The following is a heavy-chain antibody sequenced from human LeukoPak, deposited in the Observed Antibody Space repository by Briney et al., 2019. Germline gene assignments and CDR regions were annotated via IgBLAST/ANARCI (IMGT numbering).Heavy chain of an antibody. J-gene: IGHJ4*02. V-gene: IGHV3-30*18. CDR2: ISYDGSNK. CDR1: GITFSSYG. Sequence: GRSLRLSCAASGITFSSYGMRWVRQAPGKGLEWVAVISYDGSNKYYADSVKGRFTISRDNSKNTLYLQMNSLRAEDTAVYYCAKDLSGGDYTGLFDYWGQGTLVTVSS. D-gene: IGHD4-17*01. CDR3: AKDLSGGDYTGLFDY.